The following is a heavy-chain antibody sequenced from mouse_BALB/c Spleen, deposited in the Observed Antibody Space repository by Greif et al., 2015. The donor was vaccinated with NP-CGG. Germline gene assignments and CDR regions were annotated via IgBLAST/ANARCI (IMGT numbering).Heavy chain of an antibody. CDR2: INPSNDGT. Sequence: GAELVKPGASVKLSCKASGYIFTSYYMYWVKQRPGQGLEWIGEINPSNDGTNFNEKFKSKATLTVDKSSSTAYMQLSSLTSEDSAVYYCTRSGLRQKYFDYWGQGTTLPVSS. V-gene: IGHV1S81*02. J-gene: IGHJ2*01. D-gene: IGHD2-2*01. CDR3: TRSGLRQKYFDY. CDR1: GYIFTSYY.